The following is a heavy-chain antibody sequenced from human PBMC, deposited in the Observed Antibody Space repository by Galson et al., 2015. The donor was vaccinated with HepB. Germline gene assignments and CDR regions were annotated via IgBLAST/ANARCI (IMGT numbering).Heavy chain of an antibody. CDR1: GFSLSTSGVG. J-gene: IGHJ4*02. CDR3: AHRHDFWSGYYFDY. D-gene: IGHD3-3*01. Sequence: PALVKPTQTLTLTCTFSGFSLSTSGVGVGWIRQPPGKALEWLVLIYWNDDKRYSPSLKSRLTITKDTSKNQVVLTMTNMDPVDTATYYCAHRHDFWSGYYFDYWGQGTLVTVSS. CDR2: IYWNDDK. V-gene: IGHV2-5*01.